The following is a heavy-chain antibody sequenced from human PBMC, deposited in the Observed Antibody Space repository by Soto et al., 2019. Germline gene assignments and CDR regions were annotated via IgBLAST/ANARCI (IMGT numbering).Heavy chain of an antibody. V-gene: IGHV3-13*04. Sequence: GGSLRLSCSASGFTFSSYDMHWVRQGPGKGLEWASAIGTAGNTNYAGSVKGRFTISRENAKNSLYLQMNSLRAGDTAIYFCARAIGPTLFDYWGQGTLVTVSS. CDR3: ARAIGPTLFDY. J-gene: IGHJ4*02. CDR1: GFTFSSYD. CDR2: IGTAGNT. D-gene: IGHD3-22*01.